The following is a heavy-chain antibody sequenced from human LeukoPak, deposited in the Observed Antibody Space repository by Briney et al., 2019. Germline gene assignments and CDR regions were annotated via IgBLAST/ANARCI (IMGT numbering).Heavy chain of an antibody. J-gene: IGHJ4*02. Sequence: ASVKVSCKASGYTFTSYDINWVRQATGQGLEWMGWMNPNSGNTGYAQKFQGRVTMTRNTSISTAYMELSSLRSEDTAVYYFARVVAAAGKGLGRLFDYWGQGTLVTVSS. D-gene: IGHD6-13*01. CDR2: MNPNSGNT. V-gene: IGHV1-8*01. CDR1: GYTFTSYD. CDR3: ARVVAAAGKGLGRLFDY.